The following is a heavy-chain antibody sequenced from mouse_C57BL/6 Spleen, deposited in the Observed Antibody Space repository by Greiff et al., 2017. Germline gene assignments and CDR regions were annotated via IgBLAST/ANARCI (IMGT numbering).Heavy chain of an antibody. Sequence: QVQLQQSGAELVRPGASVTLSCKASGYTFTDYEMHWVKQTPVHGLEWIGAIDPETGGTAYNQKFKGKAILTADKSSSTAYMALRSLTSEDSAVYYCTRPAGTYFDYWGQGTTLTVSS. CDR2: IDPETGGT. V-gene: IGHV1-15*01. D-gene: IGHD3-3*01. J-gene: IGHJ2*01. CDR1: GYTFTDYE. CDR3: TRPAGTYFDY.